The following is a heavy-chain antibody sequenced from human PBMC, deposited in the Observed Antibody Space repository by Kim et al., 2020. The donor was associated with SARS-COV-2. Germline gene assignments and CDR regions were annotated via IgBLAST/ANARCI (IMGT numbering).Heavy chain of an antibody. D-gene: IGHD6-19*01. CDR3: ARGGDSSGWYYYYMDV. V-gene: IGHV1-69*01. Sequence: KFQGRVTITADESTSTAYMELSSLRSEDTAVYYCARGGDSSGWYYYYMDVWGKGTTVTVSS. J-gene: IGHJ6*03.